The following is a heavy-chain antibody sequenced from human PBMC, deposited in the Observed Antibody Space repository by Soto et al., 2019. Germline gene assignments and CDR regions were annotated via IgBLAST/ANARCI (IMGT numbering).Heavy chain of an antibody. CDR3: ARHHVRGRTIAGAAEF. V-gene: IGHV4-34*01. J-gene: IGHJ4*02. CDR2: FNHSGDT. Sequence: SETLSLTCAVYGGSLSGYYWSWIRQPPGKALEWIGEFNHSGDTNYNPSPKSRVSISADTSKNEVFLNLSSVTAADTAMYYCARHHVRGRTIAGAAEFWGQGTLVTVSS. CDR1: GGSLSGYY. D-gene: IGHD1-26*01.